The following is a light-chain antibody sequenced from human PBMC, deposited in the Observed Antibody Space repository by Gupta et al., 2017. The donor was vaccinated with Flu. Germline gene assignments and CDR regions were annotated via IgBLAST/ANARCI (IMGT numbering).Light chain of an antibody. J-gene: IGLJ3*02. CDR3: QTYDNSLSAWV. CDR1: KSNIGAHYD. V-gene: IGLV1-40*01. Sequence: QSVLTQPPSVSGAPGQRVTISYTGSKSNIGAHYDVHWYQLLPGTAPKVLIYGTSNRPSGVPDRFSGSRSDTSASLAITGLQAEDEADYYCQTYDNSLSAWVFGGGTTVTVL. CDR2: GTS.